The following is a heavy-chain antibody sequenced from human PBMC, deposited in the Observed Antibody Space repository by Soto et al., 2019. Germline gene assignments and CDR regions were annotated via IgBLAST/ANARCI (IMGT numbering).Heavy chain of an antibody. CDR2: ISAHNGNT. Sequence: QVHLVQSGAEVKKPGASVKVSCKASGYTFTSYGITWVRQAPGQGLEWMGWISAHNGNTDYAQKLQGRVIGTRDTSTSTAYMELRRRLSDDTAVYYCARGRYGAYWGQGALVTVSS. CDR3: ARGRYGAY. J-gene: IGHJ1*01. D-gene: IGHD3-10*01. V-gene: IGHV1-18*01. CDR1: GYTFTSYG.